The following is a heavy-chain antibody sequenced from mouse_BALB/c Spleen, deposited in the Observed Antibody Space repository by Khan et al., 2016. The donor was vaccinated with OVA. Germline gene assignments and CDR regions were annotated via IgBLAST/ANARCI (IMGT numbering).Heavy chain of an antibody. V-gene: IGHV1-4*01. Sequence: QVQLKQSGAELVRPGASVKISCKASGYIFTNFSILWVKRRPAQGLEWIGYISTHSGYSVYNQNFKDKATLTVDKSSSAAYMELTSLTSEDSTAYYCARGSVHCGVDYWGQGTMVTVS. CDR2: ISTHSGYS. CDR3: ARGSVHCGVDY. J-gene: IGHJ2*01. CDR1: GYIFTNFS.